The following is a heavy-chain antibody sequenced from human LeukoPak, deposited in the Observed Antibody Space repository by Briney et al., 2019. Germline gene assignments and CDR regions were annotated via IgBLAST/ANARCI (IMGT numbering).Heavy chain of an antibody. CDR2: IKSKTDGGTT. CDR1: GFTFSNAW. D-gene: IGHD1-14*01. CDR3: TTDFSVTTLFDY. J-gene: IGHJ4*02. Sequence: PGGSLRLSCAASGFTFSNAWMSWVRQAPGKGLGWVGRIKSKTDGGTTDYAAPVKGRFTISRDDSKNTLYLQMNSLKTEDTAVYYCTTDFSVTTLFDYWGQGTLVTVSS. V-gene: IGHV3-15*01.